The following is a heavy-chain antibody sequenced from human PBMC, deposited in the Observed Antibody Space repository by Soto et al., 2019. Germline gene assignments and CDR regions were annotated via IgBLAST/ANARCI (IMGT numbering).Heavy chain of an antibody. Sequence: SETLSLTCTVSGGSISSYYWSWIRQPPGKGLEWIGYIYYSGSTNYNPSLKSRVTISVDTSKNQFSLKLSSVTAADTAVYYCARGGYDFWSGLSENWFDPWGQGTLVTVSS. CDR3: ARGGYDFWSGLSENWFDP. CDR1: GGSISSYY. D-gene: IGHD3-3*01. J-gene: IGHJ5*02. CDR2: IYYSGST. V-gene: IGHV4-59*01.